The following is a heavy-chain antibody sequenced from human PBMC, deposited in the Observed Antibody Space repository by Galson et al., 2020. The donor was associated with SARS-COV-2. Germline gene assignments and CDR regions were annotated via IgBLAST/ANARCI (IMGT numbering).Heavy chain of an antibody. V-gene: IGHV4-34*01. CDR1: GASLSGYY. CDR2: INQSGNT. CDR3: ARVASAAGISGGFDY. J-gene: IGHJ4*02. D-gene: IGHD6-13*01. Sequence: SATLSLTCAVSGASLSGYYCNWIRQPPEKGLEWIGDINQSGNTNYNPSLRSRVTISVDTSKNQFSLKLTSVTAADTAFYYCARVASAAGISGGFDYWGQGALVTVSS.